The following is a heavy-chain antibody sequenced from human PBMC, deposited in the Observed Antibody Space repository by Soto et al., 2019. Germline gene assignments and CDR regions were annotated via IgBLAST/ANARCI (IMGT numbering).Heavy chain of an antibody. D-gene: IGHD3-22*01. CDR2: ISYDGSNK. Sequence: HPGGSLRLSCAASGFTFSSYAMHWVRQAPGKGLEWVAVISYDGSNKYYADSVKGRFTISRDNSKNTLYLQMNSMRAEDTAVYYCARDSPFYDSSGYARTTLRYWGQGTLVTVSS. CDR3: ARDSPFYDSSGYARTTLRY. CDR1: GFTFSSYA. V-gene: IGHV3-30-3*01. J-gene: IGHJ4*02.